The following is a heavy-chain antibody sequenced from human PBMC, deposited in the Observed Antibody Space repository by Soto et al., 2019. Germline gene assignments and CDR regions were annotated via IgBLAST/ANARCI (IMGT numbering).Heavy chain of an antibody. CDR3: ARDTSGWNEYYFDY. CDR2: IYTSGST. J-gene: IGHJ4*02. CDR1: GGSTSSYY. D-gene: IGHD1-1*01. Sequence: SETLSLTCTVSGGSTSSYYWSWIRQPAGKGLEWIGRIYTSGSTNYNPSLKSRVTMSVDTSKNQFSLKLSSVTAADTAVYYCARDTSGWNEYYFDYWGQGTLVTVSS. V-gene: IGHV4-4*07.